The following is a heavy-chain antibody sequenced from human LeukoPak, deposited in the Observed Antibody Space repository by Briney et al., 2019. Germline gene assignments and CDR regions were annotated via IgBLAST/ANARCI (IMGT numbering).Heavy chain of an antibody. Sequence: SETLSLTCTVSGGSISSYYGSWIRQPPGKGLEWIGYIYATGRTNYNPSLKSRVTISVDTSKNQFSLNLRSVTAADTAVYYCARHGAVRSPLGPWGQGTLVTVSS. CDR2: IYATGRT. D-gene: IGHD4/OR15-4a*01. J-gene: IGHJ5*02. CDR1: GGSISSYY. V-gene: IGHV4-4*09. CDR3: ARHGAVRSPLGP.